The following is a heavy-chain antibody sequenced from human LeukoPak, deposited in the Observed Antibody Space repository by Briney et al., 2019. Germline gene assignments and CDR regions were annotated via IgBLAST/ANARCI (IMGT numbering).Heavy chain of an antibody. J-gene: IGHJ2*01. Sequence: SETLSLTCTVSGGSISSYYWSWIRQPPGKGLEWIGYIYYSGSTNYNPSLKSRVTISVDTSKNQFSLKLSSVTAADTAVYYCARERLVPSRYFDLWGRGTLVTVSS. CDR3: ARERLVPSRYFDL. CDR2: IYYSGST. CDR1: GGSISSYY. D-gene: IGHD6-19*01. V-gene: IGHV4-59*01.